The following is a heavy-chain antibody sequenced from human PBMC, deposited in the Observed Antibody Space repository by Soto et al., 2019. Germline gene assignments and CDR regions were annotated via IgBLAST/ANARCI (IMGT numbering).Heavy chain of an antibody. CDR1: GGSISSSSYY. CDR3: ASRLLYCSGGSCYSGGDAFDI. D-gene: IGHD2-15*01. J-gene: IGHJ3*02. CDR2: IYYSGST. Sequence: SETLSLTCTVSGGSISSSSYYWGWIRQPPGKGLEWIGSIYYSGSTYYNPSLKSRVTISVDTSKNQFSLKLSSVTAADTAVYYCASRLLYCSGGSCYSGGDAFDIWGQGTMVTVSS. V-gene: IGHV4-39*01.